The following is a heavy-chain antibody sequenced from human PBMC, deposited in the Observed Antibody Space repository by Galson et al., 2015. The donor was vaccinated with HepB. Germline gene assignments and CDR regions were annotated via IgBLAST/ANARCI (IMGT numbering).Heavy chain of an antibody. Sequence: SLRLSCAASGFTFSGSAMHWVRQASGKGLEWVGRIRSKANSYATAYAASVKGRFTISRDDSKNTAYLQMNSLKTEDTAVYYCTSNTRWLQAQLYYYYYGMDVWGQGTTVTASS. CDR2: IRSKANSYAT. V-gene: IGHV3-73*01. CDR1: GFTFSGSA. J-gene: IGHJ6*02. CDR3: TSNTRWLQAQLYYYYYGMDV. D-gene: IGHD5-24*01.